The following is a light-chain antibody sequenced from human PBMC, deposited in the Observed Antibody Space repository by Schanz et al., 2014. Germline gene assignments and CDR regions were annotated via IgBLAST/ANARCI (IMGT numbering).Light chain of an antibody. CDR3: SSYTSSTTPFV. CDR1: SSDVGGYNY. CDR2: DVS. J-gene: IGLJ1*01. V-gene: IGLV2-14*03. Sequence: SALTQPPSASGSPGQSVTISCTGTSSDVGGYNYVSWYQHHPGKAPKLMIYDVSNRPSGVSNRFSGSKSGNTASLTISGLQAEDEADYYCSSYTSSTTPFVFGTGTKLTVL.